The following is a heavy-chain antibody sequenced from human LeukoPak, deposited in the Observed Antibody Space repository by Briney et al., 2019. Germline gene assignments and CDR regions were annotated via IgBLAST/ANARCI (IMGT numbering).Heavy chain of an antibody. CDR2: ISGSGGVT. CDR3: AKSVGWVKYYFDY. D-gene: IGHD6-19*01. Sequence: PGGSLRLSCVASGFTFSSYAMSWVRQAPGKGLEWVSDISGSGGVTHYADSVKGRFTISRDNSKNTLYLQMNSLRAEDTAVYYCAKSVGWVKYYFDYWGQGTLVTVSS. CDR1: GFTFSSYA. V-gene: IGHV3-23*01. J-gene: IGHJ4*02.